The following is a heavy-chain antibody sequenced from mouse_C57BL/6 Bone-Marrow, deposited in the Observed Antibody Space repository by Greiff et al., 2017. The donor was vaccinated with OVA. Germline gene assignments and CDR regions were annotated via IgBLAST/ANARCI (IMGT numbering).Heavy chain of an antibody. D-gene: IGHD2-1*01. V-gene: IGHV1-15*01. CDR1: GYTFTDYE. CDR2: IDPETGGT. Sequence: LVESGAELVRPGASVTLSCKASGYTFTDYEMHWVKQTPVHGLEWIGAIDPETGGTAYNQKFKGKAILTADKSSSTAYMELRSLTSEDSAVYSCTRRDLLWDYWGQGTTLTVSS. CDR3: TRRDLLWDY. J-gene: IGHJ2*01.